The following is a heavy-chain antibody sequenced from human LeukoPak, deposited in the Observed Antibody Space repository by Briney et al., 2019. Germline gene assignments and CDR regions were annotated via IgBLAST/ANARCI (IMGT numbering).Heavy chain of an antibody. CDR2: IYTSGST. D-gene: IGHD3-22*01. CDR1: GGSIRSGSYY. J-gene: IGHJ2*01. V-gene: IGHV4-61*02. Sequence: SETLSLTCTDSGGSIRSGSYYWSWIRQAAGKGLEWIGRIYTSGSTNYNPSLKSRVTISVDTSKNQFSLKLSSVTAADTAVYYCATSSYDTAGKYFDLWGRGTLVTVSS. CDR3: ATSSYDTAGKYFDL.